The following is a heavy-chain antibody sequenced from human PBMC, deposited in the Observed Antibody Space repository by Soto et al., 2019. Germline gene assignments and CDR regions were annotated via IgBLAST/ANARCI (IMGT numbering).Heavy chain of an antibody. J-gene: IGHJ6*02. V-gene: IGHV3-7*05. CDR2: IKQDGSEK. D-gene: IGHD3-10*01. CDR1: GFTFSSYW. Sequence: GGSLRLSCAASGFTFSSYWMSWVFQAPGKGLEWVANIKQDGSEKYYVDSVKGRFTISRDNAKNSLYLQMNSLRAEDTAVYYCARAGDYYGSGLYYYYGMDVWGQGTTVTVSS. CDR3: ARAGDYYGSGLYYYYGMDV.